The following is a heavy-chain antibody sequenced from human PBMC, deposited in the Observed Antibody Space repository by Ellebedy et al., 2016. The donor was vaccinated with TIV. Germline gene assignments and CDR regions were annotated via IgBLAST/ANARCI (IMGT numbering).Heavy chain of an antibody. V-gene: IGHV3-30-3*01. D-gene: IGHD4-17*01. CDR1: GFTFSSYA. CDR3: ARGEETYGMGYFDY. Sequence: GESLKISCAASGFTFSSYAMHWVRQAPGKGLEWVAVISYDGNNKYYADSVKGRFTISRDNSKNTLYLQMNSLRAEDTAVYYWARGEETYGMGYFDYWGQGTLVTVSS. CDR2: ISYDGNNK. J-gene: IGHJ4*02.